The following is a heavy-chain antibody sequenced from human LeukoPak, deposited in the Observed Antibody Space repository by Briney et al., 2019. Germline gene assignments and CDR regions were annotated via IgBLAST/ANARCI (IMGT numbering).Heavy chain of an antibody. J-gene: IGHJ4*02. V-gene: IGHV3-23*01. CDR3: ATYRQVLLPFES. CDR2: IFPSGGEI. Sequence: GGSLRLSCAASGFTFSTFAMIWVRQPPGKGLEWVSSIFPSGGEIHCAVSVRGRFTISRDNSKSTLSLQMNSLRAEDTAIYYCATYRQVLLPFESWGQGTLVTVSS. CDR1: GFTFSTFA. D-gene: IGHD2-8*02.